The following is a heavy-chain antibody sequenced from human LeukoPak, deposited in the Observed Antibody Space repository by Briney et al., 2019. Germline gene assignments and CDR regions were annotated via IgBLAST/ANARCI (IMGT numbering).Heavy chain of an antibody. D-gene: IGHD6-19*01. CDR3: ASGIAVAGTGAFDI. CDR1: GGSISSYH. Sequence: SETLSLTCPVSGGSISSYHWSWLRQPPGKGLEWIGYIYYSGSTNYNPSLKSRVTISVDTSKNQFSLKLSSVTAADTAVYYCASGIAVAGTGAFDIWGQGTMVTVSS. CDR2: IYYSGST. J-gene: IGHJ3*02. V-gene: IGHV4-59*08.